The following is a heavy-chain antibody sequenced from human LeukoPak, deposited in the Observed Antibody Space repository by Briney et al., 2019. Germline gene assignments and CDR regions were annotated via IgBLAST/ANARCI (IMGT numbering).Heavy chain of an antibody. CDR1: CGSFSGYY. CDR2: INHSGST. Sequence: PSDTLSLTCAVYCGSFSGYYWIWIRQPPRKGLEWSGEINHSGSTNYNPSLKRRGTISVETSKNQFSLKLSSVTAPDTAGDFGSRRGVAGRRHQPIDYWGQGTMVTVSS. D-gene: IGHD6-6*01. CDR3: SRRGVAGRRHQPIDY. J-gene: IGHJ4*02. V-gene: IGHV4-34*01.